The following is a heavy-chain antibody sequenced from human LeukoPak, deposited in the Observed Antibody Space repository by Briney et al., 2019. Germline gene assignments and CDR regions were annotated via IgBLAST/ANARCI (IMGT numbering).Heavy chain of an antibody. CDR3: AREGDYYDSSGYYSFDY. V-gene: IGHV1-8*01. J-gene: IGHJ4*02. CDR1: GYTFTSYD. Sequence: ASVKVSCKASGYTFTSYDINWVRQATGQGLEWMGWMNPNSGNTGYAQKLQGRVTMTTDTSTSTAYMELRSLRSDDTAVYYCAREGDYYDSSGYYSFDYWGQGTLVTVSS. CDR2: MNPNSGNT. D-gene: IGHD3-22*01.